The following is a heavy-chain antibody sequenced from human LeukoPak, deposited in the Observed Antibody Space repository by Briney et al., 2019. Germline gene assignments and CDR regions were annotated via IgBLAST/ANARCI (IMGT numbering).Heavy chain of an antibody. J-gene: IGHJ4*02. D-gene: IGHD5-24*01. CDR1: GFTFSSYS. CDR3: AKDARWLQLGY. V-gene: IGHV3-23*01. Sequence: PGGSLRLSCAASGFTFSSYSMNWVRQAPGKGLEWVSAISGSGGSTYYADSVKGRFTISRDNSKNTLYLQLNSLRAEDTAVYYCAKDARWLQLGYWGQGTLVTVSS. CDR2: ISGSGGST.